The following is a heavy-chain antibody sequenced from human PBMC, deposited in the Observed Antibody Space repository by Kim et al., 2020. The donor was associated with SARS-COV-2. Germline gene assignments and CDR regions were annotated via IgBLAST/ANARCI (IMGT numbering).Heavy chain of an antibody. CDR3: ARGARLRVERAAFDI. Sequence: GGSLRLSCAASGFTFSSYWMHWVRQAPGKGLVWVSRINSDGSSTSYADSVKGRFTISRDNAKNTLYLQMNSLRAEDTAVYYCARGARLRVERAAFDIWGQGTMVTVSS. J-gene: IGHJ3*02. CDR2: INSDGSST. V-gene: IGHV3-74*01. D-gene: IGHD4-17*01. CDR1: GFTFSSYW.